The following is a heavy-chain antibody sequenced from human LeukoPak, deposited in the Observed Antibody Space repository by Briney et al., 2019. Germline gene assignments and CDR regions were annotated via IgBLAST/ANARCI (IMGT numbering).Heavy chain of an antibody. CDR2: IYYSGST. J-gene: IGHJ4*02. CDR1: GGSISSYY. D-gene: IGHD1-1*01. V-gene: IGHV4-59*01. Sequence: KTSETLSLTCTVSGGSISSYYWSWIRQPPGKGLEWIGYIYYSGSTNYNPSLKSRVTISVDTSKNQFSLKLSSVTAADTAVYYCARRTGNAAFFDYWGQGTLVTVSS. CDR3: ARRTGNAAFFDY.